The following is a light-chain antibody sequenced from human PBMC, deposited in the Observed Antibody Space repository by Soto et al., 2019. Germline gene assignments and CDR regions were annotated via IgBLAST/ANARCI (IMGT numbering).Light chain of an antibody. CDR2: EVS. CDR1: SSDVGSYNL. CDR3: CSYAGSITSAYV. J-gene: IGLJ1*01. Sequence: QSVLTQLASVSGSPGQSITISCTGTSSDVGSYNLVSWYQQYPGKAPKLMISEVSKRPSGVSNRFSGSKSGNTASLTISGLQAEDEADYYCCSYAGSITSAYVFGTGTKVTVL. V-gene: IGLV2-23*02.